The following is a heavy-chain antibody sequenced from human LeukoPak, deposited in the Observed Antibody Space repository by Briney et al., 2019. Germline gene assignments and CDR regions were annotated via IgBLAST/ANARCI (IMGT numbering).Heavy chain of an antibody. V-gene: IGHV4-39*02. CDR1: GGSISSSSYY. CDR3: ARDRGTAAAGPDFDY. J-gene: IGHJ4*02. Sequence: PSETLSLTCTVSGGSISSSSYYWGWIRQPPGKGLEWIGNIFYSGSTYYNPSLKSRLTISVDTSKNQFSLKLSSVTAADTAVYYCARDRGTAAAGPDFDYWGQGTPVTVSS. D-gene: IGHD6-13*01. CDR2: IFYSGST.